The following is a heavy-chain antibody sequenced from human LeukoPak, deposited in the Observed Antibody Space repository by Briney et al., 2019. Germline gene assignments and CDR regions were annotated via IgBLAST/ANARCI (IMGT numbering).Heavy chain of an antibody. J-gene: IGHJ4*02. D-gene: IGHD4-17*01. V-gene: IGHV1-2*02. Sequence: AASVKVSCKASGYTFTGYYMQWVRQAPGQGLEWMGWINPNSGGTNYAQKFQGRVTMTRDTSISTAYMELSRLRSDDTAVYYCARVGGDYGPFDYWGQGTLVTVSS. CDR2: INPNSGGT. CDR3: ARVGGDYGPFDY. CDR1: GYTFTGYY.